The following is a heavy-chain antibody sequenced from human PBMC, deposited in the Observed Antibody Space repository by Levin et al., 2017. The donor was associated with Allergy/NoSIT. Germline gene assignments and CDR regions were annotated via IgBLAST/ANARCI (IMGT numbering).Heavy chain of an antibody. CDR2: ISDDGSQK. J-gene: IGHJ4*02. CDR1: GFTFSDYP. D-gene: IGHD3-16*02. Sequence: GGSLRLSCAASGFTFSDYPMHWVRQAPGRGLEWVALISDDGSQKYYGDSVKGRITLFRDNSKSTLYLQIHSLRGEDTAVYYCARGPHYRFDFWSSIDYWGQGTLVSVSS. V-gene: IGHV3-30*04. CDR3: ARGPHYRFDFWSSIDY.